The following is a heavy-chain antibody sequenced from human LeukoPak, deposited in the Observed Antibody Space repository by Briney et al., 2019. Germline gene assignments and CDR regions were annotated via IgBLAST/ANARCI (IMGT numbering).Heavy chain of an antibody. CDR3: ARRVYSYGNCFDP. J-gene: IGHJ5*02. D-gene: IGHD5-18*01. CDR2: IYPGDSGT. Sequence: VESLEISRHGSGYSLNSYWIGWVRHMPGQGVEWMGIIYPGDSGTRYSPSFQRQVTISADKPINTAYLQWSSLKAADTAVYYCARRVYSYGNCFDPWGQGTLVTVSS. V-gene: IGHV5-51*01. CDR1: GYSLNSYW.